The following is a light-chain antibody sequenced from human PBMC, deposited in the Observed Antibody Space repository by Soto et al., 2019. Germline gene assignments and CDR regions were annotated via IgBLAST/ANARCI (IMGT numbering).Light chain of an antibody. CDR1: QDISNY. V-gene: IGKV1-33*01. CDR2: DAS. CDR3: QQYDNLPA. J-gene: IGKJ2*01. Sequence: DIQMTQSPSSLSASVGDRVTITCQASQDISNYLNWYHQKAGKAPKLLIYDASNLETGVPSRFSGSGSGTDFTFTISSLQPEDSATYYCQQYDNLPAFGQGTKLEIK.